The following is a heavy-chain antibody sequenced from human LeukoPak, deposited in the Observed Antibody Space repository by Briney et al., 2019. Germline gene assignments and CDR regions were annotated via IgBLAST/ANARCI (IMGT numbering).Heavy chain of an antibody. D-gene: IGHD2-15*01. V-gene: IGHV3-33*01. CDR1: GSTFSSYG. CDR2: IWYDGSNK. J-gene: IGHJ3*02. Sequence: GGSLRLSCAASGSTFSSYGMHRVRQAPGKGLEWVAVIWYDGSNKYYADSVKGRFTISRDNSKNTLYLQMNSLRAEDTAVYYCARDSGYCSGGSCREDIWGQGTMVTVSS. CDR3: ARDSGYCSGGSCREDI.